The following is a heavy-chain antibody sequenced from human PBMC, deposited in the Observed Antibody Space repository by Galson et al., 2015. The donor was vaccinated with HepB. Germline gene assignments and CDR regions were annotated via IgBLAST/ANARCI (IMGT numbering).Heavy chain of an antibody. CDR1: GGSISSYY. CDR2: IYYSGST. CDR3: ARAPLEASGYYTPTFDY. D-gene: IGHD3-3*01. J-gene: IGHJ4*02. V-gene: IGHV4-59*01. Sequence: ETLSLTCTVSGGSISSYYWSWIRQPPGKGLEWIGYIYYSGSTNYNPSLKSRVTISVDTSKNQFSLKLSSVTAADTAVYYCARAPLEASGYYTPTFDYWGQGTLVTVST.